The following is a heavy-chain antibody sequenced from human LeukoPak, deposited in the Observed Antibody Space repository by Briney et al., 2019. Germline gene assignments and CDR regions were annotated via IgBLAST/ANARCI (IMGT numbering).Heavy chain of an antibody. D-gene: IGHD2-2*02. V-gene: IGHV4-4*02. CDR3: AKGDIPNWFDP. Sequence: SETLSLTCAVSGGSISSQNWWRWVRQPPGRGREWGGEIFHSGRTHYNPSLKSRVTISVDKSKNQFSLNLSSVTAADTAVYYCAKGDIPNWFDPWGQGTLVTVSS. J-gene: IGHJ5*02. CDR2: IFHSGRT. CDR1: GGSISSQNW.